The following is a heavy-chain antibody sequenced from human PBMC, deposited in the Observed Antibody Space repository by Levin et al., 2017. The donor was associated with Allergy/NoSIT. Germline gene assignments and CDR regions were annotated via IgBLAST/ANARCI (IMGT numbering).Heavy chain of an antibody. Sequence: GGSLRLSCSASGFTFSSYAMHWVRQAPGKGLEYVSAISSNGGSTYYADSVKGRFTISRDNSKNTLYLQMSSLRAEDTAVYYCAKRDYGDLIDAFDIWGQGTMVTVSS. J-gene: IGHJ3*02. CDR1: GFTFSSYA. CDR3: AKRDYGDLIDAFDI. V-gene: IGHV3-64D*06. D-gene: IGHD4-17*01. CDR2: ISSNGGST.